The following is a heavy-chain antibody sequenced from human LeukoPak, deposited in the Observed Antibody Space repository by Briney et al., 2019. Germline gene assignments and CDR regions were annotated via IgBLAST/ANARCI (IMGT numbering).Heavy chain of an antibody. CDR3: ARDSPFDS. CDR2: IRSKASGGTT. J-gene: IGHJ4*02. CDR1: GFIFSDYY. Sequence: GSLRLSCAASGFIFSDYYMTWIRQAPGKGLEWVGFIRSKASGGTTEYAASVKGRFTISRDDSKSIAYLQMNSLKTGDTAVYYCARDSPFDSWGQGTLVTVSS. V-gene: IGHV3-49*03.